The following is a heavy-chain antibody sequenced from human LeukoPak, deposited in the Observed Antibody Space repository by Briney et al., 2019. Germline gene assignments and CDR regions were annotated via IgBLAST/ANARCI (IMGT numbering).Heavy chain of an antibody. CDR2: ISWKSDIR. D-gene: IGHD3-10*01. Sequence: PGGSLRLSCAASGFTFDDYAMHWVRQAPGKGLEWVSGISWKSDIRGYADSVKGRFTISRDNAKNSLYLQMNSLRAEDTAVYYCARVGSNADVWGKGTTVTISS. CDR1: GFTFDDYA. J-gene: IGHJ6*04. CDR3: ARVGSNADV. V-gene: IGHV3-9*01.